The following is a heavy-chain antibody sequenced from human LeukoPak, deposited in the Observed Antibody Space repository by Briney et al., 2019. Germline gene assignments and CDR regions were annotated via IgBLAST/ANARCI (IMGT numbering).Heavy chain of an antibody. Sequence: SETLSLTCAVSGGSFSRYYWSWIRQSPGKGLEWIAEINHRGDTNYNPSINSRVTISVDTSKNQFSLKVRSMSAAYTALYYCARGATISETSYFDFWGQGTLVTVSS. CDR3: ARGATISETSYFDF. D-gene: IGHD5-24*01. CDR1: GGSFSRYY. CDR2: INHRGDT. V-gene: IGHV4-34*01. J-gene: IGHJ4*03.